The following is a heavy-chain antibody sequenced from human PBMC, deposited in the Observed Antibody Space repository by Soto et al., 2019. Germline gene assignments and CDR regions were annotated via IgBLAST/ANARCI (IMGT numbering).Heavy chain of an antibody. CDR3: ARAKRGSISTRPDY. CDR1: GYTFTRHS. J-gene: IGHJ4*02. D-gene: IGHD6-6*01. CDR2: INPTGGGT. Sequence: ASVKVSCKASGYTFTRHSMHWVRQAPGQGLEWMGMINPTGGGTTYAQKFQGRVTMTRDTSTGIVYMELTSLRPEDTAMYYCARAKRGSISTRPDYWGRGTLVTVSS. V-gene: IGHV1-46*01.